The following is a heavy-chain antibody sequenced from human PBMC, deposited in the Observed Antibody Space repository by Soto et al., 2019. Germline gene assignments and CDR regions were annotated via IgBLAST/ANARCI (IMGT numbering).Heavy chain of an antibody. CDR2: ISAYNANT. D-gene: IGHD1-20*01. Sequence: QVHLVQSGAEVKKPGASVKVSCKASGYTLTRYGITWVRQAPGQGLEWMGSISAYNANTNYAQKLQGRLIMTPDTSPSTGYMEVRSLTSDDTAVYYCAREVFRYFDLWGRGTLVSVSS. CDR3: AREVFRYFDL. V-gene: IGHV1-18*01. CDR1: GYTLTRYG. J-gene: IGHJ2*01.